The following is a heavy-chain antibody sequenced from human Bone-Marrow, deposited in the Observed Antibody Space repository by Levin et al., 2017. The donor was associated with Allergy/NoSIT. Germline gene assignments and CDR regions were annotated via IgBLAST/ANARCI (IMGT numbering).Heavy chain of an antibody. CDR3: AHRDGWNVFYAFDI. V-gene: IGHV2-5*01. CDR2: IYWNDDK. D-gene: IGHD1-1*01. J-gene: IGHJ3*02. CDR1: GFSLSTSGVG. Sequence: SGPTLVKPTQTLTLTCTFSGFSLSTSGVGVGWIRQPPGKALEWLALIYWNDDKRYSPSLKSRLTITKDTSKNQVVLTMTNMDPVDTATYYCAHRDGWNVFYAFDIWGQGTMVTVSS.